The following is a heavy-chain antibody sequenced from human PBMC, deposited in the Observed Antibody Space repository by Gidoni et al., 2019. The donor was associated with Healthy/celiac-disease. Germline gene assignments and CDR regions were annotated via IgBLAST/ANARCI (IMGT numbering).Heavy chain of an antibody. CDR2: ISYDGSNK. J-gene: IGHJ4*02. Sequence: QVQLVESGGGVVQPGRSLRLSCAASGFTFSSYGMHWVRQAPGKGLEWVAVISYDGSNKYYADAVKGRFTISRDNSKNTLYLQMNSLRAEDTAVYYCAKEGRGYSYMREEDFDYWGQGTLVTVSS. D-gene: IGHD5-18*01. CDR3: AKEGRGYSYMREEDFDY. CDR1: GFTFSSYG. V-gene: IGHV3-30*18.